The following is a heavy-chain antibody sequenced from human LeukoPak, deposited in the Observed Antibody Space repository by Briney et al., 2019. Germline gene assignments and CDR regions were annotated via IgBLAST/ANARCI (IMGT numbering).Heavy chain of an antibody. CDR2: INPNSGGT. CDR1: GYTFTGYY. D-gene: IGHD3-3*01. CDR3: ARSVDYTD. Sequence: GASVKLSCKASGYTFTGYYMHWVRQAPGQGLEWMGWINPNSGGTNYAQKFQGSVTMTRDTSISTAYMELSGLRSDDTAVYYFARSVDYTDWGEGTLVTVSS. J-gene: IGHJ4*02. V-gene: IGHV1-2*02.